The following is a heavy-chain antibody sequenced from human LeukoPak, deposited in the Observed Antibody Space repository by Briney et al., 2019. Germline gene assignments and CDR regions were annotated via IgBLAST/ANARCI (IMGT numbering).Heavy chain of an antibody. CDR1: GYTFTSYG. J-gene: IGHJ4*02. CDR3: ARVYSTNYYGSGDRPFLFDY. D-gene: IGHD3-10*01. V-gene: IGHV1-18*01. Sequence: ASVKVSCKASGYTFTSYGISWVRHAPGQGLEWMGWISTYYGNTNYAQKLQDRVTMTTDTSTSTAYMELTSLRSDDTAVYYCARVYSTNYYGSGDRPFLFDYWGQGTVVTVSS. CDR2: ISTYYGNT.